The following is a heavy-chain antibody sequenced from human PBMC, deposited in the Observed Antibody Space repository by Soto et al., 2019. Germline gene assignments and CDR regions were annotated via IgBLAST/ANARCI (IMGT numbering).Heavy chain of an antibody. D-gene: IGHD4-17*01. CDR1: GGFISGGGYY. J-gene: IGHJ5*02. CDR2: IYYSGST. V-gene: IGHV4-39*01. Sequence: SETLSLTCTGSGGFISGGGYYGGWIRHPPGKGLEWIGTIYYSGSTYSNSSLKSRVTISVDTSKNQFSLKLSSVTAADTAISYCARHYGGFAPWGQGTLVSGSS. CDR3: ARHYGGFAP.